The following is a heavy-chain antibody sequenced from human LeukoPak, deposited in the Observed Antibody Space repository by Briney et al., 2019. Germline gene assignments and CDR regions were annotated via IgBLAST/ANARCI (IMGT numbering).Heavy chain of an antibody. Sequence: SETLSLTCAVYGGSFSGHRWTWIRQPPGKGLEWIGEINHSGSTNSNPSLKSRVTISVDTSKNQFSLKLTSVTAADTAVYYCASLRSQYSSGWLVVWFDPWGQGTLVTVSS. V-gene: IGHV4-34*01. D-gene: IGHD6-19*01. J-gene: IGHJ5*02. CDR2: INHSGST. CDR1: GGSFSGHR. CDR3: ASLRSQYSSGWLVVWFDP.